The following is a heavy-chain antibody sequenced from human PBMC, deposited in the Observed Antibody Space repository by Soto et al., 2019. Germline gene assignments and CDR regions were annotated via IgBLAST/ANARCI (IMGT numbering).Heavy chain of an antibody. J-gene: IGHJ6*02. CDR1: GGSFSSSRYY. Sequence: PSETLSLTCTVSGGSFSSSRYYWGWIRQPPGKGLEWIGSIYYSGSTYYNPSLKSRVTISVDTSKNQFSLKLSSVTAADTAVYYCAVPSYSSSWYPDEGFGMDVWGQGTTVT. D-gene: IGHD6-13*01. V-gene: IGHV4-39*01. CDR2: IYYSGST. CDR3: AVPSYSSSWYPDEGFGMDV.